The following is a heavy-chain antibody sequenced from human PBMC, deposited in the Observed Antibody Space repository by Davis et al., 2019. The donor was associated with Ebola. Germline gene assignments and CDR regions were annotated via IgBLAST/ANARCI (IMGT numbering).Heavy chain of an antibody. CDR2: IIPILGIA. Sequence: SVKVSCKASGGTFSSYAISWVRQAPGQGLEWMGRIIPILGIANYAQKFQGRVTITADKSTSTAYMELSSLRSEDTAVYYCARRGIAAAGTGDADYWGQGTLVTVSS. CDR3: ARRGIAAAGTGDADY. D-gene: IGHD6-13*01. J-gene: IGHJ4*02. CDR1: GGTFSSYA. V-gene: IGHV1-69*04.